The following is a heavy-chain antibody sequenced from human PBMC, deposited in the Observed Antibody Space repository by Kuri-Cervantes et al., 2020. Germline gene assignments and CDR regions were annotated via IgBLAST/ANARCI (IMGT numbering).Heavy chain of an antibody. CDR2: ISLTGNTA. V-gene: IGHV3-23*01. Sequence: GGSLRLSCAASGFTFSSYAMNWVRQAPGKGLEWVSGISLTGNTAYYADSVRGRFTISRDNSQSTLYLQMNSLRAEDTAVYYCARLNLLWLKLFDYWAREPWSPSPQ. D-gene: IGHD5-18*01. CDR3: ARLNLLWLKLFDY. J-gene: IGHJ4*02. CDR1: GFTFSSYA.